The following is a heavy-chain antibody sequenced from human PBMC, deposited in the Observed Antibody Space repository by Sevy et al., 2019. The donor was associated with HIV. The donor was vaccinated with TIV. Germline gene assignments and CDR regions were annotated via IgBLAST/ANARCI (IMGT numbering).Heavy chain of an antibody. CDR3: ARGGRIAVSGRVGYLDY. Sequence: GWSLRLSCAASGFTFSSYGMHWVRQAPGKGLEWVALIWYDGTNKYYADSVKGRFTISRDNSENTFYLQMNSLRAEDTAVYYCARGGRIAVSGRVGYLDYWGQGILVTVSS. J-gene: IGHJ4*02. D-gene: IGHD6-19*01. CDR2: IWYDGTNK. V-gene: IGHV3-33*01. CDR1: GFTFSSYG.